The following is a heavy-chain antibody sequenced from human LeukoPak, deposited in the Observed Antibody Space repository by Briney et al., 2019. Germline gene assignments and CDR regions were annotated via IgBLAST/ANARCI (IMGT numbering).Heavy chain of an antibody. D-gene: IGHD4-17*01. CDR3: VKRGRQGDYAYDY. V-gene: IGHV3-64D*06. Sequence: GGSLRLSRSASGFTFSSYAMHWVRQAPGKGLEYVSSISTDGGSTFYADSVKGRFTISRDNSKNTLCLQMSSLRSEDTAVYYCVKRGRQGDYAYDYWGQGALVTVSS. CDR1: GFTFSSYA. J-gene: IGHJ4*02. CDR2: ISTDGGST.